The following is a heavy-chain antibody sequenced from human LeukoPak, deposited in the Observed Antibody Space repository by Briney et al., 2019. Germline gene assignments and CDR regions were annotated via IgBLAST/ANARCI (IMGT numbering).Heavy chain of an antibody. CDR2: IYYSGST. CDR1: GASVSSGSYY. CDR3: ARDRASGWFDY. Sequence: PSETLSLTCNGSGASVSSGSYYWSWIRQPPGKELEWIGYIYYSGSTSYNPSLKSRVTISVDTSKNQFSLKLSSVTAADTAVYYCARDRASGWFDYWGQGTLVTVSS. V-gene: IGHV4-61*01. J-gene: IGHJ4*02. D-gene: IGHD6-19*01.